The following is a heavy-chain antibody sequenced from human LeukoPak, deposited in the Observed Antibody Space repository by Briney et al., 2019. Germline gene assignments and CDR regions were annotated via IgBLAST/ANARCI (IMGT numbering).Heavy chain of an antibody. D-gene: IGHD4-11*01. Sequence: SETLSLTCTVSGGSISSSSYYWGWIRQPPGKGLEWIGSIYHSGSTYYNPSLKSRVTISVDTSKNQFSLKLSSVTAADTAVYYCARVTSRLIDYWGQGTLVTVSS. V-gene: IGHV4-39*07. CDR3: ARVTSRLIDY. CDR1: GGSISSSSYY. J-gene: IGHJ4*02. CDR2: IYHSGST.